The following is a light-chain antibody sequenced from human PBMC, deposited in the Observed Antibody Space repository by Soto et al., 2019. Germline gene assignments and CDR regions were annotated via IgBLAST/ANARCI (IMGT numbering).Light chain of an antibody. CDR1: QSVDSRF. Sequence: EIVLTQSPGTLSLSPGESATLSCRASQSVDSRFLAWYQQKPGQAPRLLMYRASTRATGIPDRFSGSGSGTDFTLSLSSLEPEDFAVYYCQHYDSSLTFGQGTKVEMK. J-gene: IGKJ1*01. CDR3: QHYDSSLT. CDR2: RAS. V-gene: IGKV3-20*01.